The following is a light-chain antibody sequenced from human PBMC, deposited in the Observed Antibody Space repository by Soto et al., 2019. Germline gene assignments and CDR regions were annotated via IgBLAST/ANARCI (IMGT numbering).Light chain of an antibody. Sequence: DIQMTQSPSSLSASVGDRVTITCRASPNIGSYLNWYQQERGKAPKLLIYGASTLQSGATSRFSGSGCWTDYTCTISTLQLEDLATYFCQPCYIIPRTFGQGTKVESK. CDR3: QPCYIIPRT. V-gene: IGKV1-39*01. CDR2: GAS. CDR1: PNIGSY. J-gene: IGKJ1*01.